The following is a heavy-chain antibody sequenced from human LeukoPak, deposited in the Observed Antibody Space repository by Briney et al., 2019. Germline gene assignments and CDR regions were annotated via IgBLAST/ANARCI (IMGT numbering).Heavy chain of an antibody. CDR2: ISYDGSKK. D-gene: IGHD3-10*02. J-gene: IGHJ6*04. CDR3: AELGITMIGGV. V-gene: IGHV3-30*18. CDR1: GFTFNSYG. Sequence: GGSLRLSCAASGFTFNSYGMHWVRQAPGKGLEWVAVISYDGSKKYYADSVKGRFTISRDNSKNTVHLQMNSLRAEDTAVYYCAELGITMIGGVWGKGTTVTISS.